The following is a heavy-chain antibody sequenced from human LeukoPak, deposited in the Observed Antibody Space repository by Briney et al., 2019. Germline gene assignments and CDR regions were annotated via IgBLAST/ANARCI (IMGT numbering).Heavy chain of an antibody. CDR2: IIPIFGTA. CDR1: GGTFSSYA. J-gene: IGHJ3*02. CDR3: AKDLLSPGVTTGVDAFDI. D-gene: IGHD4-17*01. Sequence: SVKVSCKASGGTFSSYAISWVRQAPGQGLEWMGGIIPIFGTANYAQKFQGRVTITADESTSTAYMELSSLRSEDTAVYYCAKDLLSPGVTTGVDAFDIWGQGTMVTVSS. V-gene: IGHV1-69*01.